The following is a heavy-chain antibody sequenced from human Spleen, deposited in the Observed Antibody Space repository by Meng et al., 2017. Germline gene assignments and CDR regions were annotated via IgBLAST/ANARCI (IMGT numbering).Heavy chain of an antibody. Sequence: QDQLVQSGPEVKKPGASVKVSCKASGYTFTTNGMSWVRQAPGQGLEWMGWVSTYKGNTKYAQKFQGRVTMTIERSTSTVYMELRNLRSDDTAFYYCARDRQYSLVSWGQGTLVTVSS. CDR2: VSTYKGNT. D-gene: IGHD6-6*01. J-gene: IGHJ4*02. CDR1: GYTFTTNG. V-gene: IGHV1-18*01. CDR3: ARDRQYSLVS.